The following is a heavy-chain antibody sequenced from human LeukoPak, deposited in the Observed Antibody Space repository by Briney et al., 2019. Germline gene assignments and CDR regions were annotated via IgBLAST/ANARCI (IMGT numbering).Heavy chain of an antibody. CDR1: GGTFSSYA. Sequence: SVKVSCKASGGTFSSYAISWVRQAPGQGLEWMGGIIPIFGTANYAQKFQGRVTVTADKSTSTAYMELSSLRSEDTAVYYCARERYCSSTSCYLWFDPWGQGTLVTVSS. J-gene: IGHJ5*02. CDR2: IIPIFGTA. D-gene: IGHD2-2*01. CDR3: ARERYCSSTSCYLWFDP. V-gene: IGHV1-69*06.